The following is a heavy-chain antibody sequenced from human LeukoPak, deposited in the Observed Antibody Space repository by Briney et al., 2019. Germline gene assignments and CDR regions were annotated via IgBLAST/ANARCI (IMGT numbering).Heavy chain of an antibody. D-gene: IGHD2-15*01. CDR2: IYHSGST. CDR1: GGSISSGSYY. CDR3: ARDLRGYCSGGSCYYFDY. J-gene: IGHJ4*02. V-gene: IGHV4-61*10. Sequence: SETLSLTCTVSGGSISSGSYYWSWIRQPAGKGLEWIGEIYHSGSTNYNPSLKSRVTISVDKSKNQFSLKLSSVTAADTAVYYCARDLRGYCSGGSCYYFDYWGQGTLVTVSS.